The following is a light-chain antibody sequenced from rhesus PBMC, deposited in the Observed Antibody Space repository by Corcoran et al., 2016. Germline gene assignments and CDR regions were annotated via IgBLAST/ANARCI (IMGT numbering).Light chain of an antibody. CDR1: QSVGSS. CDR3: QQSSNLWT. Sequence: ETVVTQSPATLSLSPGERATLSCRASQSVGSSLAWYQQQPGQVPRLLIYGASSRATGIPDRFSGSGSGTDFTLTISSLEPEDVGVYYCQQSSNLWTFGQGTKVEIK. CDR2: GAS. V-gene: IGKV3-24*04. J-gene: IGKJ1*01.